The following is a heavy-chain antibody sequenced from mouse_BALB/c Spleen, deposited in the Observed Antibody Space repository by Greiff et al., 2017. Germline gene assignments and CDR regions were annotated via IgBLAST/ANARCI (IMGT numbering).Heavy chain of an antibody. Sequence: EVKLMESGGGLVQPGGSRKLSCAASGFTFSSFGMHWVRQAPEKGLEWVAYISSGSSTIYYADTVKGRFTISRDNPKNTLFLQMTSLRSEDTAMYYCARSEGAMDYWGQGTSVTVSS. CDR1: GFTFSSFG. J-gene: IGHJ4*01. V-gene: IGHV5-17*02. CDR3: ARSEGAMDY. CDR2: ISSGSSTI.